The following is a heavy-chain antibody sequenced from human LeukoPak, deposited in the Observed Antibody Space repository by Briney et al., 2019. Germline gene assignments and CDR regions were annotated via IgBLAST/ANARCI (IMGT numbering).Heavy chain of an antibody. V-gene: IGHV3-21*01. J-gene: IGHJ4*02. CDR1: GFTFSSYS. Sequence: GGSLRLSCAASGFTFSSYSMNWVRQAPGKGLEWVSSISSSSSYIYYADSVKGRFTISRDNAKNSLYVQMNSLRAEDTAVYYCARDLSSSWYITVDYWGQGTLVTVSS. CDR3: ARDLSSSWYITVDY. D-gene: IGHD6-13*01. CDR2: ISSSSSYI.